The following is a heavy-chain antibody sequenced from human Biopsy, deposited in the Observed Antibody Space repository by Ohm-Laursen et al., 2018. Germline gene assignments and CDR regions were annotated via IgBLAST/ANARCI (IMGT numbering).Heavy chain of an antibody. CDR2: VNAKTSDT. V-gene: IGHV1-2*02. J-gene: IGHJ5*02. CDR3: TRGGYYYDSLAYYYWFDP. Sequence: SSVKVSCKASGYTFTGYHVHWVRQAPGQGLEWMGWVNAKTSDTNYAQKFQGRVTMTRDTSISTAYVDLSSLRSDDTAVYYCTRGGYYYDSLAYYYWFDPWGQGTLVTVSS. D-gene: IGHD3-22*01. CDR1: GYTFTGYH.